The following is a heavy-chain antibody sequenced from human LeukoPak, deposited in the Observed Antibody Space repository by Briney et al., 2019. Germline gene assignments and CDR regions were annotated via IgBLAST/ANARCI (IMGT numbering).Heavy chain of an antibody. CDR3: ARSYDSSGYDAFDI. CDR2: IIPILGIA. Sequence: SVKASCNASGGTLSSYAISWVRQAPGQGLAWMGRIIPILGIANYAQKFQGRVTITADKSTSTAYMELSSLRSEDTAVYYCARSYDSSGYDAFDIWGQGTMVTVSS. CDR1: GGTLSSYA. D-gene: IGHD3-22*01. J-gene: IGHJ3*02. V-gene: IGHV1-69*04.